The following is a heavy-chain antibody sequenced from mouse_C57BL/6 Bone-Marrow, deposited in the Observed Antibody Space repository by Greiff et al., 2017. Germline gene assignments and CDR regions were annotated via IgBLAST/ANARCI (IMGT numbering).Heavy chain of an antibody. CDR2: IDPSDSYT. D-gene: IGHD2-4*01. CDR3: ARGYDYNYYAMDY. CDR1: GYTFTSYW. Sequence: QVQLQQPGAELVKPGASVKLSCKASGYTFTSYWMQWVKQRPGQGLEWIGEIDPSDSYTNYNQKFKGKATLTVDTSSSTAYMQLSSLTSEDSAVYYCARGYDYNYYAMDYWGQGISVTVSS. J-gene: IGHJ4*01. V-gene: IGHV1-50*01.